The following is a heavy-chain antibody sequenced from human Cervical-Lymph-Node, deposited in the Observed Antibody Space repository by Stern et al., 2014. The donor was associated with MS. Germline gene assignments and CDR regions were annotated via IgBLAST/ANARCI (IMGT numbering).Heavy chain of an antibody. J-gene: IGHJ4*02. CDR3: AKDGGYYSDLAY. D-gene: IGHD3-22*01. Sequence: QVQLVESGTEVKKPGASVKVSCKASGYTFTSSYIHWVRLAPGQGLQCVGIINPSGGSTRNAQKFQGRVTLTKDTSTSTVYMELSGLTSEDTAIYFCAKDGGYYSDLAYWGQGTLVTVSS. V-gene: IGHV1-46*01. CDR1: GYTFTSSY. CDR2: INPSGGST.